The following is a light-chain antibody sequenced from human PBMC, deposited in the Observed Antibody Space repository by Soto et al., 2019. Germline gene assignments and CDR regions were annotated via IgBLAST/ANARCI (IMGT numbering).Light chain of an antibody. V-gene: IGLV4-69*01. CDR2: LNSDGSH. J-gene: IGLJ2*01. CDR1: SGHSNYA. CDR3: QTWGTGIVV. Sequence: QLVLTQSPSASASLGASVKLTCTLSSGHSNYAIAWHQQQPEKGPRYLTKLNSDGSHSKGDGIPYRFSGSSSGAERYLTISSLQSEDEADYYCQTWGTGIVVFGGGTKLTVL.